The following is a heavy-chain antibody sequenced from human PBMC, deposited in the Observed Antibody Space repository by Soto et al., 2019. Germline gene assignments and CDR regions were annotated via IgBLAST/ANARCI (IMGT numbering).Heavy chain of an antibody. CDR2: INAGKGNT. CDR1: GYTFTSYA. V-gene: IGHV1-3*01. Sequence: QVQLVQSGAEVKKPGASVKVSCKASGYTFTSYAMHWVSQAPGQRLEWMGWINAGKGNTKYSQKFQGRVTITRETSASTDYMEVSSLRSEDTAVYYCARGAIFGVVTLGAFDIWGQGTMVTVSS. D-gene: IGHD3-3*01. J-gene: IGHJ3*02. CDR3: ARGAIFGVVTLGAFDI.